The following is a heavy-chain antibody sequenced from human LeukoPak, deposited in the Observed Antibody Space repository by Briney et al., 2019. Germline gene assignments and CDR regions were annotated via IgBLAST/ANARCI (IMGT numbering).Heavy chain of an antibody. CDR1: GGSISSYY. CDR3: ARVGEAYCSGGSCYHDAFDI. Sequence: SETLSLTCAVSGGSISSYYWSWIRQPPGKGLEWIGYIYYSGSTNYNPSLKSRVTISVDTSKNQFSLKLSSVTAADTAVYYCARVGEAYCSGGSCYHDAFDIWGQGTMVTVSS. CDR2: IYYSGST. J-gene: IGHJ3*02. D-gene: IGHD2-15*01. V-gene: IGHV4-59*01.